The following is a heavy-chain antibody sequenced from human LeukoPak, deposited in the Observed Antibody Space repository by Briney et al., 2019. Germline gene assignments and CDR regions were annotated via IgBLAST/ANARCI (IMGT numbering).Heavy chain of an antibody. J-gene: IGHJ1*01. CDR2: IGGSGGST. CDR3: ARSRGAFLLAEYFQH. D-gene: IGHD3-3*02. Sequence: GGSLRLSCAASGFTFSTFAMTWVRQAPGKGLEWVSAIGGSGGSTYYADSVKGRFTISRDNSKNTLYLQMGSLRAEDMAVYYCARSRGAFLLAEYFQHWARAPWSPSPQ. CDR1: GFTFSTFA. V-gene: IGHV3-23*01.